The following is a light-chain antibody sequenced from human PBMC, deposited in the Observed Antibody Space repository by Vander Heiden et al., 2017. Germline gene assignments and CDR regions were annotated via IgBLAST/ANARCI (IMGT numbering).Light chain of an antibody. CDR1: SSDIRGYNL. CDR2: GVS. V-gene: IGLV2-23*02. CDR3: GAYAGSGTFVV. J-gene: IGLJ3*02. Sequence: QSALTQPAPAAGSPAPPIVISCTGTSSDIRGYNLVSWYQQLPGKAPKLMIYGVSKRPSGVSDRFSGSKSGNTASLAITGLQAEDEADYYCGAYAGSGTFVVFGGGSKLTVL.